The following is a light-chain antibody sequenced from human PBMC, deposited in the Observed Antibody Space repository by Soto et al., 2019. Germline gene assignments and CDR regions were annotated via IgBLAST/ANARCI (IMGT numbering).Light chain of an antibody. CDR2: DAS. Sequence: DFQLTQSPSTLSASAGDRVTITCRASQNINKWLAWYQQKPGKAPKILIYDASNLGSGVPSRFRGSGSGTEFTLTISSLQSDDFATYYCQQYSTYASSLTFGQGTKVDIK. CDR1: QNINKW. CDR3: QQYSTYASSLT. V-gene: IGKV1-5*01. J-gene: IGKJ1*01.